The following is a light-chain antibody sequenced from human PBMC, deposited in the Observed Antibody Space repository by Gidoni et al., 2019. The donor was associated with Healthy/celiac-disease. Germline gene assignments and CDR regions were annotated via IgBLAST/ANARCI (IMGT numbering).Light chain of an antibody. CDR3: QQYNSYPWT. V-gene: IGKV1-5*03. Sequence: DIKMTHSPSTLSASVGDRVTITCRSSQSISSWLAWYQQKPGKAPKLLIYKASSLESGVPSRFSGSGSGTEFTLTISSLQPDDFATYYCQQYNSYPWTFGQGTKVEIK. J-gene: IGKJ1*01. CDR2: KAS. CDR1: QSISSW.